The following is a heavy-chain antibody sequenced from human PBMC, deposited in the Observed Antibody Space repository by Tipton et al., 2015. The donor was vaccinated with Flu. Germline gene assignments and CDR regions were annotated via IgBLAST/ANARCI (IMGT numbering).Heavy chain of an antibody. Sequence: GLVKPSETLSPNCPVSGDSVTSAGYYWSWIRQPPGKGLEWVGYIYFSGTAYYNPSLKSRVTISLDTSKNQFSLKLTSVTAADTAVYYCARDGIFGVIRGPWGQGALVTVSS. J-gene: IGHJ5*02. V-gene: IGHV4-61*08. D-gene: IGHD3-3*01. CDR2: IYFSGTA. CDR1: GDSVTSAGYY. CDR3: ARDGIFGVIRGP.